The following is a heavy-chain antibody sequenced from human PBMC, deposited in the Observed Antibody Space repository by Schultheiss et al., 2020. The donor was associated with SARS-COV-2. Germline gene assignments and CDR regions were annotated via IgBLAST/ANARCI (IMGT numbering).Heavy chain of an antibody. V-gene: IGHV3-30*02. D-gene: IGHD5-24*01. Sequence: GGSLRLSCAASGFTFSSYGMHWVRQAPGKGLEWVAFIRYDGSNKYYADSVKGRFTISRDNSKNTLYLQMNSLRAEDTAVYYCAKDRGGLKRWLQYGMDVWGQGTTVTVSS. J-gene: IGHJ6*02. CDR1: GFTFSSYG. CDR3: AKDRGGLKRWLQYGMDV. CDR2: IRYDGSNK.